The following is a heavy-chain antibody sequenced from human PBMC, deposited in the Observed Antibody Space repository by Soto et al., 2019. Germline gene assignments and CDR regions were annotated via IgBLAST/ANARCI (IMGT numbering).Heavy chain of an antibody. D-gene: IGHD2-2*01. CDR2: ISGSGGST. CDR3: ANECSSSTSRHFCYCYGIDV. Sequence: EVQLLESGGGLVQPGGSLRLSCAASGFTFSSYAMNWVRQAPGKGLEWVSAISGSGGSTYYADSVKGRFTISRDNSKNTLYLQMNSLRAEDSPVYYCANECSSSTSRHFCYCYGIDVWGQGTTVTDCS. V-gene: IGHV3-23*01. J-gene: IGHJ6*02. CDR1: GFTFSSYA.